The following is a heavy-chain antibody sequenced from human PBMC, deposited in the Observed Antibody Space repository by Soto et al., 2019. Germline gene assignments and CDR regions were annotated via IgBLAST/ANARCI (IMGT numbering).Heavy chain of an antibody. D-gene: IGHD5-12*01. V-gene: IGHV5-51*01. J-gene: IGHJ3*02. CDR2: IYPGDSDT. CDR3: ASQEMATKNVDAFDI. CDR1: GGSFTTYW. Sequence: EALKISCQASGGSFTTYWIAWVRQMTGKGLEWMGIIYPGDSDTRYSPSFQGQVTISADKSISTAYLQWSSLKASDTAMYYCASQEMATKNVDAFDIWGQGTMVTVS.